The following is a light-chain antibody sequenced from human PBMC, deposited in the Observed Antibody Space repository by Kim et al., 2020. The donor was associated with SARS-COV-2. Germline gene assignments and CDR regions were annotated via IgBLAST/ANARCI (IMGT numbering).Light chain of an antibody. J-gene: IGKJ3*01. V-gene: IGKV3-20*01. CDR1: QSLSSPY. CDR2: RAS. Sequence: IVLTQSPGTLSVSPGEKATLSCRVSQSLSSPYLAWYQQRHGQAPSLLISRASLRATGVPDRFSGSGSGTDFTLTISRVETEDSAMYYCQQYDRPPVTFGPGTKVDIK. CDR3: QQYDRPPVT.